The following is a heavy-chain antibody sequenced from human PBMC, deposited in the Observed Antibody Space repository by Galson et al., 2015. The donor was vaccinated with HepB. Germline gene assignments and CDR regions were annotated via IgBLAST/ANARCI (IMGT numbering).Heavy chain of an antibody. CDR2: IYYSGST. Sequence: LSLTCTVSGDSIRSRSYYWGWIRQPPGKGLEWIGSIYYSGSTYHNPSLKSRVAISVDTSKNQFSLKLTSVTAADTSVYYCARHGPEWELPGGGVFDYWGQGTLVTVSS. CDR1: GDSIRSRSYY. CDR3: ARHGPEWELPGGGVFDY. D-gene: IGHD1-26*01. V-gene: IGHV4-39*01. J-gene: IGHJ4*02.